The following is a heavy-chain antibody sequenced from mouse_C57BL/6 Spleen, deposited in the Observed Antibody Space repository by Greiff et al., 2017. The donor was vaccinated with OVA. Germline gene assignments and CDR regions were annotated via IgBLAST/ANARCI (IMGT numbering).Heavy chain of an antibody. J-gene: IGHJ1*03. CDR2: IDPETGGT. CDR3: TRYYYDYDGRYFDV. CDR1: GYTFTDYE. V-gene: IGHV1-15*01. D-gene: IGHD2-4*01. Sequence: QVQLQQSGAELVRPGASVTLSCKASGYTFTDYEMHWVKQTPVHGLEWIGAIDPETGGTAYNQKFKGKAILTADKSSSTAYMELRSLTSEDSAVYYCTRYYYDYDGRYFDVWGTGTTVTVSS.